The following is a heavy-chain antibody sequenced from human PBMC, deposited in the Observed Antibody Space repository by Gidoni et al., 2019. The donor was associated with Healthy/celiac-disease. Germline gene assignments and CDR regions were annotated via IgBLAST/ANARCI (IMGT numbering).Heavy chain of an antibody. Sequence: QVQLVESGGGVVQPGRSLRLSCAASGFTFSSYGMHWVRQAPGKGLEWVAVIWYDGSNKYYADSVKGRFTISRDNSKNTLYLQMNSLRAEDTAVYYCARAYDILTGPFMDVWGQGTTVTVSS. D-gene: IGHD3-9*01. CDR3: ARAYDILTGPFMDV. CDR2: IWYDGSNK. J-gene: IGHJ6*02. CDR1: GFTFSSYG. V-gene: IGHV3-33*01.